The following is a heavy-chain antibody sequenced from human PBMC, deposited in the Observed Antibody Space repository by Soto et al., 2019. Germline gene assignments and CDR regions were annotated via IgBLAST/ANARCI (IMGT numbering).Heavy chain of an antibody. CDR2: IYHSGTP. D-gene: IGHD7-27*01. J-gene: IGHJ5*02. CDR3: ARDSGWFEP. CDR1: CGSIRISDYF. V-gene: IGHV4-39*01. Sequence: SSETLSRTCAVSCGSIRISDYFCGWIRQPPGRALEWIASIYHSGTPYYNPTLKSRVTMSVDQYNNQFALTLNSVTAADTAIYYCARDSGWFEPWGKGTRVTVSS.